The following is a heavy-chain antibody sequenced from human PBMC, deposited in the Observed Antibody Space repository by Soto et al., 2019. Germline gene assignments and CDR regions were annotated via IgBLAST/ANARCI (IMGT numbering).Heavy chain of an antibody. Sequence: EVQLVESGGGLVKPGGSLRLSCAASGFTFSSYSMNWVRQAPGKGLEWVSSISSSSSYIYYADSVKGRFTISRDNAKNSLYLQMNSLRAEDTAVYYCARAVRNSWQLDYWGQGTLVTVSS. CDR3: ARAVRNSWQLDY. J-gene: IGHJ4*02. CDR2: ISSSSSYI. CDR1: GFTFSSYS. D-gene: IGHD6-13*01. V-gene: IGHV3-21*01.